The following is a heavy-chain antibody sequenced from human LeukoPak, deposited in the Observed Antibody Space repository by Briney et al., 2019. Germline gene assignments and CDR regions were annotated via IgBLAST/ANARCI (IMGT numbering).Heavy chain of an antibody. CDR1: GFTVSSNY. CDR3: ARVTLGREDFDY. CDR2: IYSGGST. V-gene: IGHV3-53*01. D-gene: IGHD3-16*01. J-gene: IGHJ4*02. Sequence: GGSLRLSCAASGFTVSSNYMSWVRQAPGKGLEWVSVIYSGGSTYYADSVKGRFTISRDNSKSTSYIQMNSLRAEDTAVYYCARVTLGREDFDYWGQGTLVTVSS.